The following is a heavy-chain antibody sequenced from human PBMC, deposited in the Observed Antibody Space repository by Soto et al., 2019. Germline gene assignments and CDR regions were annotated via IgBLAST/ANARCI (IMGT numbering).Heavy chain of an antibody. V-gene: IGHV3-23*01. CDR1: GFTFSSYA. J-gene: IGHJ5*02. CDR3: AKRAYGGITSWFDP. D-gene: IGHD4-17*01. CDR2: INGRGDST. Sequence: GGSLRLSCVASGFTFSSYAMSWVRQAPGKGLEWVSGINGRGDSTSQADSVKGRFTISRDNSKNTLYLQMNSLRAADTAVYYCAKRAYGGITSWFDPWGQGTMVTVYS.